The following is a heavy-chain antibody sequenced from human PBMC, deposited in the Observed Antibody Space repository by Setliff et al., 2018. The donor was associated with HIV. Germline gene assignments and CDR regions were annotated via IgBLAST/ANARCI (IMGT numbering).Heavy chain of an antibody. J-gene: IGHJ6*03. D-gene: IGHD3-10*01. V-gene: IGHV3-33*01. CDR2: ISSDGSNK. Sequence: GESLRLSCAASGFTFSRYGMHWVRQAPGKGLEWVALISSDGSNKHYADSVKGRFTISRDNFKNTLYVEMNSLRVEDMAAYYCARDREESLWFGDLHYMDVWGKGTTVTVSS. CDR1: GFTFSRYG. CDR3: ARDREESLWFGDLHYMDV.